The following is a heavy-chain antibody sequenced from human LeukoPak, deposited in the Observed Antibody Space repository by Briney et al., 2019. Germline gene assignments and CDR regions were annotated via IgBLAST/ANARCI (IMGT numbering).Heavy chain of an antibody. J-gene: IGHJ4*02. CDR2: IYYSGST. D-gene: IGHD3-10*01. CDR3: ARGDYGSGSYYFDY. V-gene: IGHV4-61*05. Sequence: SETLSLTCTVSGGSISSSSYYWGWIRQPPGKGLEGIGYIYYSGSTNYNPSLKSRVTISVDTSKNQFSLKLSSVTAADTAVYYCARGDYGSGSYYFDYRGQGTLVTVSS. CDR1: GGSISSSSYY.